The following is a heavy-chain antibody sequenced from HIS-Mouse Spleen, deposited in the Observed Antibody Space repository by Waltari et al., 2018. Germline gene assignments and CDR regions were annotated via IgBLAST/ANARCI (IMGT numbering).Heavy chain of an antibody. V-gene: IGHV3-30*04. CDR1: GFTFSSYA. Sequence: AASGFTFSSYAMHWVRQAPGKGLEGVAVISYDGSNKYYADSVKGRFTISRDNSKNTLYLQMNSLRAEDTAVYYCARDYYDSSGYYYYYYYYGMDVWGQGTTVTVSS. J-gene: IGHJ6*02. D-gene: IGHD3-22*01. CDR3: ARDYYDSSGYYYYYYYYGMDV. CDR2: ISYDGSNK.